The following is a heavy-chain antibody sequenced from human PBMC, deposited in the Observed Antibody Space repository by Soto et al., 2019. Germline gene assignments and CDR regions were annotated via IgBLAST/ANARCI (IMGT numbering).Heavy chain of an antibody. D-gene: IGHD6-13*01. CDR3: ARDWYSSSWDYYYGMDV. Sequence: PGGSLRLSCAASGFTFSIYWMHWVRQAPGKGLVWVSRINSDGSSTSYADSVKGRFTISRDNAKNTLYLQMNSLRAEDTAVYYCARDWYSSSWDYYYGMDVWGQGTTVTVSS. V-gene: IGHV3-74*01. CDR1: GFTFSIYW. J-gene: IGHJ6*02. CDR2: INSDGSST.